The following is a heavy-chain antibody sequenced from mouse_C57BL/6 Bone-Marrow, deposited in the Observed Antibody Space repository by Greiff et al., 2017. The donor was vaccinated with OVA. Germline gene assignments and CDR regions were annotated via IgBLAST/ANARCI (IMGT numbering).Heavy chain of an antibody. J-gene: IGHJ3*01. CDR3: ARKSSSPAWFAY. V-gene: IGHV1-52*01. CDR2: IDPSDSET. D-gene: IGHD1-1*01. CDR1: GYTFTSYW. Sequence: QVQLQQPGAELVRPGSSVKLSCKASGYTFTSYWMHWVKQRPIQGLEWIGNIDPSDSETHYNQKFKNKATLTVDKSSSTAYMQLNSLTSEDSAVYYCARKSSSPAWFAYWGQGTLVTVSA.